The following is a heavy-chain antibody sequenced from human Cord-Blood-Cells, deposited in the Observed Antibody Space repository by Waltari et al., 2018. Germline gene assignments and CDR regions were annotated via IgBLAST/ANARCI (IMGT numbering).Heavy chain of an antibody. D-gene: IGHD6-13*01. CDR1: GGTFSSYA. CDR3: ARGFNASAAGAFDI. V-gene: IGHV1-69*09. CDR2: IIPILGIA. J-gene: IGHJ3*02. Sequence: QVQLVQSGAEVKKPGSSVKVSCKASGGTFSSYAISWVRQAPGQGLEWMGSIIPILGIANYAQKFQGRVTITADKSTSTAYMELSSLRSEDTAVYYCARGFNASAAGAFDIWGQGTMVTVSS.